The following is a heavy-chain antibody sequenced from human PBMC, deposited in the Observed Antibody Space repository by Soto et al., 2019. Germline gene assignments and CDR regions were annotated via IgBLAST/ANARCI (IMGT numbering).Heavy chain of an antibody. CDR2: IIPIFGTA. J-gene: IGHJ6*02. D-gene: IGHD6-6*01. CDR1: GGTFSSYA. Sequence: QVQLVQSGAEVKKPGSSVKVYCKASGGTFSSYAISWVRQAPGQGLEWMGGIIPIFGTANYAQKFQGRVTITADESTSTAYMALSSLRSEDTAVYYCASHFGWIAARPRCQPYYYCGMDVWGQGTTVTVSS. CDR3: ASHFGWIAARPRCQPYYYCGMDV. V-gene: IGHV1-69*01.